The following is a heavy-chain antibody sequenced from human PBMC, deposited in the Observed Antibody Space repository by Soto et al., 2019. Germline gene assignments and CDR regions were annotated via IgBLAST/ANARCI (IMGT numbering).Heavy chain of an antibody. J-gene: IGHJ6*02. CDR2: INPNSGGT. Sequence: GASVKVSCKASGYTFTGYYMHWVRQAPGQGLEWMGWINPNSGGTNYAQKFQGWVTMTRDTSISTAYMELSRLRSDDTAVYYCARVGTPTPACYRDGYNLDTSPYYGMDVWGQGTTVTVSS. D-gene: IGHD5-12*01. CDR3: ARVGTPTPACYRDGYNLDTSPYYGMDV. V-gene: IGHV1-2*04. CDR1: GYTFTGYY.